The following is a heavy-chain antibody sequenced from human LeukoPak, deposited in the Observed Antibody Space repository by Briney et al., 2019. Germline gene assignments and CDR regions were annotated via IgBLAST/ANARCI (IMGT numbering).Heavy chain of an antibody. CDR3: ARGRYCSXTSCYDKYSSXHYYMDV. CDR2: IYYSRST. J-gene: IGHJ6*03. V-gene: IGHV4-30-4*08. Sequence: SQTLSLTCTVSGGSISSGDYYWSWIRQPPGKGLEWIGYIYYSRSTYYNPSLKSRVTISVDTSKNQFSLKLSSVTAADTAVYYCARGRYCSXTSCYDKYSSXHYYMDVWGXGXTXXVS. CDR1: GGSISSGDYY. D-gene: IGHD2-2*01.